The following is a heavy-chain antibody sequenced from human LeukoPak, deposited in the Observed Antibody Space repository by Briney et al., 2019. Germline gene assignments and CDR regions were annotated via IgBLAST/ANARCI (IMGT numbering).Heavy chain of an antibody. CDR2: INPNSGGT. V-gene: IGHV1-2*02. Sequence: ALVKVPCKASGYTFTGYYMHWVRQAPGQGLEWMGWINPNSGGTNYAQKFQGRVTMTRDTSISTAYMELSRLRSDDTAVYYCARAAVLWFGEPYWGQGTLVTVSS. J-gene: IGHJ4*02. CDR3: ARAAVLWFGEPY. CDR1: GYTFTGYY. D-gene: IGHD3-10*01.